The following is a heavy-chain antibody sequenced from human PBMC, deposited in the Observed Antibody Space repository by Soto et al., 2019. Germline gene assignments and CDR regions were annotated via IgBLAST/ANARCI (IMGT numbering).Heavy chain of an antibody. V-gene: IGHV3-23*01. D-gene: IGHD6-13*01. CDR2: ISGSGGRT. CDR1: GFTFSSFA. Sequence: EVQLLESGGGLVQPGGSLRLSCAASGFTFSSFAVSWVRQAPGKGLEWVSAISGSGGRTYYADSVKGRFTLSRDNSKSTLYLQMNSLRVDDTAVYYCAKDPSGATSWYYWYFVLWGRGTLVTVSS. J-gene: IGHJ2*01. CDR3: AKDPSGATSWYYWYFVL.